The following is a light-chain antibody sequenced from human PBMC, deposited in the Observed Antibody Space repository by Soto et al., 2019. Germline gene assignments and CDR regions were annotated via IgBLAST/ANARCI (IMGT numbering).Light chain of an antibody. CDR1: QRITTY. V-gene: IGKV1-39*01. Sequence: IQMTQSPSSLSASVGDRVTITCRASQRITTYLNWYQQKPGKAPKLLISTAATLQGGVPSRFSGSGSGTDFTLTITTLQPEDFATYFCQQSYSTPYTFGQGTKLEIE. CDR3: QQSYSTPYT. CDR2: TAA. J-gene: IGKJ2*01.